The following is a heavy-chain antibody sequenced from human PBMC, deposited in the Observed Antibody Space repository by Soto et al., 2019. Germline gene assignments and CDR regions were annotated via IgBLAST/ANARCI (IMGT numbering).Heavy chain of an antibody. J-gene: IGHJ3*02. CDR1: GFTFSDYY. CDR3: ARQRYYDSSGYHLDAFDI. D-gene: IGHD3-22*01. CDR2: ISSSSSYT. Sequence: PVGSLRLSCAASGFTFSDYYMSWIRQAPGKGLEWVSYISSSSSYTNYADSVKGRFTISRDNAKNSLYLQMNSLRAEDTAVYYCARQRYYDSSGYHLDAFDIWGQGTMVTVSS. V-gene: IGHV3-11*06.